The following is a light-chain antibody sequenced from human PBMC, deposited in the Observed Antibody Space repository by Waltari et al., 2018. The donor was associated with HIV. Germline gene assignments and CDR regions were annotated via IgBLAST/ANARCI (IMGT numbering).Light chain of an antibody. V-gene: IGLV2-23*02. Sequence: QSALTQPASVSGSPGQSITISCTGTSSDVGSYNLGSWYQQHPGKAPKLMIYEVSKRPSGVSNRFSGSKSGNTASLTISGLQAEDEADYYCCSYVGWSTILYVFGTGTKVTVL. CDR2: EVS. J-gene: IGLJ1*01. CDR3: CSYVGWSTILYV. CDR1: SSDVGSYNL.